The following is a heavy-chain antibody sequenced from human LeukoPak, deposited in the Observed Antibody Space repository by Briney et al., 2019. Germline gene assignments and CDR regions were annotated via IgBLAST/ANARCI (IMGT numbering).Heavy chain of an antibody. Sequence: PGGSLRLSCAASGFTFSNYAMSWVRRAPGRGLEWVLGISNSGGDTQYADSVKGRFTISRDKSKNTLYLQMSSLRAEDTAVYYCARDPWEPTNYFDYWGQGTLVTVSS. V-gene: IGHV3-23*01. CDR2: ISNSGGDT. CDR1: GFTFSNYA. D-gene: IGHD1-26*01. CDR3: ARDPWEPTNYFDY. J-gene: IGHJ4*02.